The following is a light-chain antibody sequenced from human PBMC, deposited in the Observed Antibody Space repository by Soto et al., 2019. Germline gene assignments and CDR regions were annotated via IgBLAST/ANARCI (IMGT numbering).Light chain of an antibody. CDR2: SAS. CDR3: QQYHDWPPLT. V-gene: IGKV3-15*01. J-gene: IGKJ4*01. CDR1: QGISTT. Sequence: EIVMPKSPAPPSASPGQGVTLSCRAGQGISTTLPCNRQKPGQPPRLLFSSASARATGTSGRFSASGSGTEFSLTISSLQSEDVATYYCQQYHDWPPLTFGGGTKIQIK.